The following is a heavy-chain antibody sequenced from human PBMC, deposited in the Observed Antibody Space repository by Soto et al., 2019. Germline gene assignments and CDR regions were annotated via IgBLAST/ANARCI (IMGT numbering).Heavy chain of an antibody. D-gene: IGHD3-9*01. V-gene: IGHV6-1*01. CDR3: ARDFDILTGYYRGFYYYGLDV. CDR1: GDSVASNSAA. Sequence: SQTLSLTCGISGDSVASNSAAWNWIRQSPSRGLEWLGRTYYRSKWYNDYAVSVKSRITINPDTSKNQFSLQLTSMTLEDTAVYYCARDFDILTGYYRGFYYYGLDVWGQGTTVTVPS. CDR2: TYYRSKWYN. J-gene: IGHJ6*02.